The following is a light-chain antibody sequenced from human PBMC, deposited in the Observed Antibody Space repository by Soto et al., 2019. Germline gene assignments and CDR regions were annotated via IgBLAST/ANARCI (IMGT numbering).Light chain of an antibody. J-gene: IGLJ3*02. CDR2: GNS. CDR1: SSNIGAGYD. Sequence: QSVLTQPPSVSGALGQRVTISCTGSSSNIGAGYDVHWYQQLPGTAPKFLIYGNSNRPSGVPDRFSGSKSGTSASLAITGLQAEDEADYYCQSYDSSLSGWVFGGGTKLTVL. CDR3: QSYDSSLSGWV. V-gene: IGLV1-40*01.